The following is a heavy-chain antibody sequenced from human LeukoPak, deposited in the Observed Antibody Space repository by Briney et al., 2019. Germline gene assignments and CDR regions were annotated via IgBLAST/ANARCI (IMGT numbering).Heavy chain of an antibody. CDR1: GGSMSSYD. V-gene: IGHV4-59*01. Sequence: SETLSLTCTVSGGSMSSYDWSWIRQPPGKGLEWIGYIYYSGSTNYNPSLKSRVTISVDTSKNHFSLKLSSVTAADTAVYYCARDRRYYDTSGTVYYDAMDVWGQGTTVTVSS. CDR2: IYYSGST. D-gene: IGHD3-22*01. J-gene: IGHJ6*02. CDR3: ARDRRYYDTSGTVYYDAMDV.